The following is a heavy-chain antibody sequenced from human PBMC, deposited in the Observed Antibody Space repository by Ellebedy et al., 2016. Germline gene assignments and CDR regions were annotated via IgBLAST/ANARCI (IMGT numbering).Heavy chain of an antibody. CDR2: IYYSGST. J-gene: IGHJ5*02. V-gene: IGHV4-30-4*01. CDR1: GGSISSDDHF. CDR3: ARAARWALSYAHTDH. D-gene: IGHD2-2*01. Sequence: SETLSLTCNVSGGSISSDDHFWSWIRQSPGKGLEWIGYIYYSGSTYYNPSLKSRVTISVDTSKNQFSLKVNSVTAADTAVYYCARAARWALSYAHTDHWGQGTLVTVSS.